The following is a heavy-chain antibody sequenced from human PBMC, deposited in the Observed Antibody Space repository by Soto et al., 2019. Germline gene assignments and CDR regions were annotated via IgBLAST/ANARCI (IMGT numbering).Heavy chain of an antibody. Sequence: QVQLQQWGAGLLKPSETLSLTCAVYGGSFSGYYWSWIRQPPGKGLEWIGEINHSGSTNYNPSLKSRVTISVDTSKNQFSLKLSSVTAADTAVYYCARAREDIVVVPAAIDFDYWGQGTLVTVSS. CDR1: GGSFSGYY. D-gene: IGHD2-2*01. J-gene: IGHJ4*02. CDR2: INHSGST. V-gene: IGHV4-34*01. CDR3: ARAREDIVVVPAAIDFDY.